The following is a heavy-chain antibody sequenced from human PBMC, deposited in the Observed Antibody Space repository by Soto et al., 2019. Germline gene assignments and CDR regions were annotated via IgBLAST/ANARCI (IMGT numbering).Heavy chain of an antibody. CDR2: IYYSGST. D-gene: IGHD5-18*01. CDR1: GGSLSSYY. Sequence: SETLSLTGTVSGGSLSSYYWSWIRQPPGKGLEWIGYIYYSGSTNYNPSLKSRVTISVDTSKNQFSLKLSSVTAADTAVYYCARDSQDSYGYRSFDYWGQGTLVTVSS. V-gene: IGHV4-59*01. J-gene: IGHJ4*02. CDR3: ARDSQDSYGYRSFDY.